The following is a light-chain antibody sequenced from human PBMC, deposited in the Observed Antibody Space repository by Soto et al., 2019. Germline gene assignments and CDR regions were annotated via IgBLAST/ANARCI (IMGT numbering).Light chain of an antibody. CDR3: QHYNSYSEA. V-gene: IGKV3-11*01. CDR2: DAS. CDR1: QSVSGY. J-gene: IGKJ1*01. Sequence: EIVLTQSPATLSLSPGERATLSCRASQSVSGYLAWYQQKPGQAPRLLIYDASSRANGIPARFTGSGSGTDFSLTISSLEPEDFATYYCQHYNSYSEAFGQGTKVELK.